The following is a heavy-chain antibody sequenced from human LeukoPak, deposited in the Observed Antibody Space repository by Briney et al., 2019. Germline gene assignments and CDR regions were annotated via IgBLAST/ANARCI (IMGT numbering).Heavy chain of an antibody. CDR1: GFSVSSNY. CDR3: ATDHVVGASQFDY. CDR2: IKQDGSEK. J-gene: IGHJ4*02. Sequence: GGSLRLSCAASGFSVSSNYMSWVRQAPGKGLEWVANIKQDGSEKYYVDSVKGRFTISRDNAKNSLYLQMNSLTAEDTAVYYCATDHVVGASQFDYWGQGTLVTVSS. D-gene: IGHD2-15*01. V-gene: IGHV3-7*01.